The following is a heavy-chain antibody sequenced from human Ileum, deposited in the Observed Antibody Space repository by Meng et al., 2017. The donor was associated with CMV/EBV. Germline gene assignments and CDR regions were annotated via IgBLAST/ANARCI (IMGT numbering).Heavy chain of an antibody. D-gene: IGHD6-13*01. Sequence: SGFTFSGYALVWVRQAPGEGLAWISTITNGGGGGTYYADSVKGRFTISRDNSKNTLYLEMNSLRVGDTAVFYCAKLKGEDMSNWFFDYWGQGTLVTVSS. CDR2: ITNGGGGGT. CDR3: AKLKGEDMSNWFFDY. CDR1: GFTFSGYA. J-gene: IGHJ4*01. V-gene: IGHV3-23*01.